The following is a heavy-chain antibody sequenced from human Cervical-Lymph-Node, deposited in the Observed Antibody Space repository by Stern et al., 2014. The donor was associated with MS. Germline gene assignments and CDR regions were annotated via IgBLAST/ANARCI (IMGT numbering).Heavy chain of an antibody. Sequence: MQLVESGAEVKKPGASVKVSCKASGYTFTGYYMHWVRQAPGQGLEWMGRINPNRGGTNYAQKFQGRVTMTRDTSISTAYMELSRLRSDDTAVYYCARRTGYCSGGSCYRFWFDPWGQGTLVTVSS. CDR1: GYTFTGYY. V-gene: IGHV1-2*06. D-gene: IGHD2-15*01. J-gene: IGHJ5*02. CDR2: INPNRGGT. CDR3: ARRTGYCSGGSCYRFWFDP.